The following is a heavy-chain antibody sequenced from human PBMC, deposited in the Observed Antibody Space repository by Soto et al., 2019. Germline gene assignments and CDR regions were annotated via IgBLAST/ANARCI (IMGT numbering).Heavy chain of an antibody. Sequence: EVQLLESGGGLVKPGGSLRLSCAASGFTFSSYAMSWVRQAPGKGLEWVSAISGSGGSTYYADSVKGRFTISRYNSKNTLNLQMNSLRADDTALYYCAKDLRHYAHDHAFDIWGKGTMVTVSS. D-gene: IGHD2-2*01. CDR1: GFTFSSYA. J-gene: IGHJ3*02. V-gene: IGHV3-23*01. CDR3: AKDLRHYAHDHAFDI. CDR2: ISGSGGST.